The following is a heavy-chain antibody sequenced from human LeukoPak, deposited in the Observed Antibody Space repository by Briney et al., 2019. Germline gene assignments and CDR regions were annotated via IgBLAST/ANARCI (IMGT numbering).Heavy chain of an antibody. CDR1: GYSFASRN. V-gene: IGHV1-46*01. CDR3: ARGLASCGGDCYSGSYYYHAMDV. J-gene: IGHJ6*02. D-gene: IGHD2-21*02. Sequence: ASVKVSCRASGYSFASRNIYWVRQAPGQGLEWMGLINPSGGSTRYAQKFQGRVTMTSDTSTSTVDMELSSVRSEDTAVYFCARGLASCGGDCYSGSYYYHAMDVWSQGTTVTVS. CDR2: INPSGGST.